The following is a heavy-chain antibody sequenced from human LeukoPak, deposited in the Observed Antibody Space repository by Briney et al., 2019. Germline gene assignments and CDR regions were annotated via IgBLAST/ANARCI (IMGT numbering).Heavy chain of an antibody. D-gene: IGHD2-15*01. J-gene: IGHJ6*03. V-gene: IGHV3-30*18. CDR1: GFTFRTYG. Sequence: GGSLRLSCAASGFTFRTYGMHCVRQAPGKGLEWVAFISYDGSNTYYEDSVKGRFTISRDNSKDTLYLEMNSLRAEDTAVYYCAKDGPPCSGGRCYMDVWGKGTTVTVSS. CDR2: ISYDGSNT. CDR3: AKDGPPCSGGRCYMDV.